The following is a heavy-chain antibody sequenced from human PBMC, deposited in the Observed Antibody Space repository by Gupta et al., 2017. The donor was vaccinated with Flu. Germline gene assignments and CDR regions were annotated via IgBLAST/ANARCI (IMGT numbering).Heavy chain of an antibody. CDR2: ISDDGSSE. V-gene: IGHV3-30*03. Sequence: GKGLDWVEWISDDGSSEYHADSVKGRLSISRDKPKNTVYLQMSSLRSEDTAVYYCARIRERGNFDWHHWHLDLWCRGTLVIVSS. CDR3: ARIRERGNFDWHHWHLDL. J-gene: IGHJ2*01. D-gene: IGHD3-9*01.